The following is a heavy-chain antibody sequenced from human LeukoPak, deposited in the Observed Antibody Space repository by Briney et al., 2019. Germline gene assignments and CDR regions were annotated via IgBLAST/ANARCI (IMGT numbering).Heavy chain of an antibody. Sequence: GASVKVSCKVSGYTLTELSMHWVRQAPGKGLEWMGGFDPEDGETIYAQKFQGRVTMTEDTSTDTAYMELSSLRSGDTAVYYCATNSDYDRGYDIWGQGTMVTVSS. CDR1: GYTLTELS. V-gene: IGHV1-24*01. D-gene: IGHD3-22*01. CDR3: ATNSDYDRGYDI. CDR2: FDPEDGET. J-gene: IGHJ3*02.